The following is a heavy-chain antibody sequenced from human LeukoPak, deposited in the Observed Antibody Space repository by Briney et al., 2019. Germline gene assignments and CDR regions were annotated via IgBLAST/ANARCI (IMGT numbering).Heavy chain of an antibody. CDR2: IKQDGGEK. CDR3: AKEGGSGYFSH. V-gene: IGHV3-7*01. J-gene: IGHJ4*02. Sequence: GGSLRLSCADSAFTFSNYWMSWVRQAPGKGLEWVANIKQDGGEKYYVDSVKGRFTISRDNAKNSLYLQMNSLRAEDTAVYYCAKEGGSGYFSHWGQGTLVTVSS. CDR1: AFTFSNYW. D-gene: IGHD3-22*01.